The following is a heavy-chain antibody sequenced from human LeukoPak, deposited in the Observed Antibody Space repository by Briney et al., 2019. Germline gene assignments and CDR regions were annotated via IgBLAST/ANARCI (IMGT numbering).Heavy chain of an antibody. CDR2: IYTSGST. Sequence: SETLSLTCSVSGGSISSYYWSWIRQPAGKGLEWIGRIYTSGSTNYNPSLKSRVTMSVDTSKNQFSLKLSSVTAAATAVYYCARERYSSSWYVGDAFDIWGQGTMVTVSS. V-gene: IGHV4-4*07. J-gene: IGHJ3*02. CDR1: GGSISSYY. D-gene: IGHD6-13*01. CDR3: ARERYSSSWYVGDAFDI.